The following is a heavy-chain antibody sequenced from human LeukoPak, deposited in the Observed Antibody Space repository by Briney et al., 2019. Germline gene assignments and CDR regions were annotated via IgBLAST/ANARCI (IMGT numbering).Heavy chain of an antibody. CDR2: INAGNGNT. V-gene: IGHV1-3*01. Sequence: ASVKVSFKASGYTFTSYAMHWVRQAPGQRLEWMGWINAGNGNTKYSQKFQGRVTITRDTSASTAYMELSSLRSEDTAVYYCATEDSYGHEVWYWGQGTLVSVSS. CDR3: ATEDSYGHEVWY. J-gene: IGHJ4*02. D-gene: IGHD5-18*01. CDR1: GYTFTSYA.